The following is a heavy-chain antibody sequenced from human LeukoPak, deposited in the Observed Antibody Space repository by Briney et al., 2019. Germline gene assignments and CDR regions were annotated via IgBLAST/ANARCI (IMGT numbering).Heavy chain of an antibody. J-gene: IGHJ4*02. CDR2: ISGSGDYT. CDR3: ATTLRSGSYYFDS. V-gene: IGHV3-23*01. CDR1: GFTFSNYS. D-gene: IGHD1-26*01. Sequence: GGSLRLSCAASGFTFSNYSMSWVRQPPGKGLEWVSTISGSGDYTYYADSVRGRFTISRDNSKNTLYLQMNSLRVEDTAVYDCATTLRSGSYYFDSWGQGTLVTVSS.